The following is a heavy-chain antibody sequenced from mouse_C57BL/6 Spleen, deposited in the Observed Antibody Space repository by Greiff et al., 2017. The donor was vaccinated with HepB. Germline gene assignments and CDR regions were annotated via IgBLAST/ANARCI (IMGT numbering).Heavy chain of an antibody. CDR2: IDPSDSYT. V-gene: IGHV1-69*01. J-gene: IGHJ4*01. D-gene: IGHD2-2*01. CDR3: ARGVTSYAMDY. CDR1: GYTFTSYW. Sequence: VKLQQPGAELVMPGASVKLSCKASGYTFTSYWMHWVKQRPGQGLEWIGEIDPSDSYTNYNQKFKGKSTLTVDKSSSTAYMQLSSLTSEDSAVYYCARGVTSYAMDYWGQGTSVTVSS.